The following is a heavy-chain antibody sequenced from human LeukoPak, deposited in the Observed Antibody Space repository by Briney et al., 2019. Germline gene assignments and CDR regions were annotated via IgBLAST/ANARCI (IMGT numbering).Heavy chain of an antibody. CDR1: GGSISGYY. D-gene: IGHD6-13*01. V-gene: IGHV4-59*08. CDR3: ARRLRLSSSWAYFDF. Sequence: SETLSLTCTVSGGSISGYYWGWIRQSPGKGLEWIGYIHSSGSTNYNASLNSRLTTSVDTSKNQFSLKLTSVTATDTAVYYCARRLRLSSSWAYFDFWGQGTPVTVSS. CDR2: IHSSGST. J-gene: IGHJ4*02.